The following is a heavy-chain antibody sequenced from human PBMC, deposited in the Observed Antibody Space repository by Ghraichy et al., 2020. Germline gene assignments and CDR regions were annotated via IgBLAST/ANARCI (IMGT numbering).Heavy chain of an antibody. J-gene: IGHJ3*01. V-gene: IGHV3-23*01. D-gene: IGHD3-10*01. Sequence: GGSLRLSCAASGFTFSSYAMSWFRQAPGKGLEWVSTISGSGGTTYYADSVGGRFTISRDNSRNTLYLQMNSLRADDTAVYYCATKSSFDFWGQGTMVTVSS. CDR1: GFTFSSYA. CDR3: ATKSSFDF. CDR2: ISGSGGTT.